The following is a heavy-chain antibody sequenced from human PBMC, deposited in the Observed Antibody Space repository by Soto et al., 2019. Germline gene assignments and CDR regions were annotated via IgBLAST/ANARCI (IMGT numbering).Heavy chain of an antibody. CDR1: AGTFRSYA. V-gene: IGHV1-69*13. CDR2: IIPMFGTP. CDR3: ARXVVAVIAFGYQYYGMDA. J-gene: IGHJ6*02. D-gene: IGHD2-21*01. Sequence: SVKVSCKAAAGTFRSYAMSWVRQASGQGLEWMGGIIPMFGTPNYAQNFKGRLTITADESTRTAYMELSSLRSEDTAVYYCARXVVAVIAFGYQYYGMDAWGQGTTVTVSS.